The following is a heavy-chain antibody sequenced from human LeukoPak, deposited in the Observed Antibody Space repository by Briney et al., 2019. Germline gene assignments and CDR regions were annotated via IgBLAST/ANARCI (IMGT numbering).Heavy chain of an antibody. V-gene: IGHV4-59*08. J-gene: IGHJ4*02. Sequence: PSETLSLTCTVSGGSISSYYWSWIRQPPGKGLEWIGYIYYSGSTNYNPSLKSRVTISVDTSKNQFSLKLSSVTAADTAVYYCARQSSLILTYYYDSSGYDYWGQGTLVTVSS. CDR3: ARQSSLILTYYYDSSGYDY. CDR1: GGSISSYY. CDR2: IYYSGST. D-gene: IGHD3-22*01.